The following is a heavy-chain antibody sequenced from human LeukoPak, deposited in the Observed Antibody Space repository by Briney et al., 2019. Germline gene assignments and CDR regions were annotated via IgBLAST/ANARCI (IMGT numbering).Heavy chain of an antibody. J-gene: IGHJ4*02. CDR3: GRDSGGTVDY. V-gene: IGHV4-59*01. CDR1: GASISSYH. CDR2: IYYSGST. Sequence: SETLSLTCTVSGASISSYHWSWVRQAPGKGLEWIGYIYYSGSTNYNPSLKSRVTISVDTSKNQFSLKLGSVTAADTAVYYCGRDSGGTVDYWGQGTLVTVSP. D-gene: IGHD2-15*01.